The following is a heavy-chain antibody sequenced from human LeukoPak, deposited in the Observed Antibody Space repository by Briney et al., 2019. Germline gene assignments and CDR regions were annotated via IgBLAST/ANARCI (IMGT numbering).Heavy chain of an antibody. V-gene: IGHV1-3*01. CDR2: INAGNGNT. CDR1: GYTFTSYA. D-gene: IGHD2-21*01. CDR3: ARGGDGYSTTFDY. J-gene: IGHJ4*02. Sequence: VASVQVSCQASGYTFTSYAMHWVRQAPGQRLEWMGWINAGNGNTKYSQKFQGRVTLTRDTSASTAYMELSSLRSEDTAVYYCARGGDGYSTTFDYWGQGTLVTVSS.